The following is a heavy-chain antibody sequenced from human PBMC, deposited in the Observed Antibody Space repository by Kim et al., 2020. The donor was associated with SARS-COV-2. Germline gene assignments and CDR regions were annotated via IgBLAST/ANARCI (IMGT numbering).Heavy chain of an antibody. J-gene: IGHJ4*02. D-gene: IGHD2-8*01. CDR3: AKPIPRQWCFDY. V-gene: IGHV3-30*18. CDR1: GFTFSTYG. CDR2: ISYDATNK. Sequence: GGSLRLSCAASGFTFSTYGMHWVRQAPGKGLEWVALISYDATNKYYTESVRGRFTISRDDSKNTLYLQMNSLTAEDTAVYYCAKPIPRQWCFDYWGQGTLVTVSS.